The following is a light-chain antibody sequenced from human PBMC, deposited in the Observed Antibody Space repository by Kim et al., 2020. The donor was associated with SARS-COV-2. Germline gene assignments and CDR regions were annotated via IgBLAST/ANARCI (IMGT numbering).Light chain of an antibody. CDR1: SSDVGGYNY. V-gene: IGLV2-14*03. CDR2: DVS. J-gene: IGLJ1*01. CDR3: SSYTSSNTNV. Sequence: GQSITLSCTGTSSDVGGYNYVSWYQHHPGKAPKLMIYDVSKRPSGVSSRFSGSKSGNTASLTISGLQAEDEADYYCSSYTSSNTNVFGTGTKVTVL.